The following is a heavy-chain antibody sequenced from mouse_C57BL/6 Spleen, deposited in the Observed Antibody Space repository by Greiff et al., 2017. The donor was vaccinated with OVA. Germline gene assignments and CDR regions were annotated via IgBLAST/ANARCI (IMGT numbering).Heavy chain of an antibody. D-gene: IGHD1-1*01. Sequence: EVKLMESGGGLVKPGGSLKLSCAASGFTFSSYAMSWVRQTPEKRLEWVATISDGGSYTYYPDNVKGRFTISRDNAKNNLYLQMSHLTSEDTAMYYCARDDGSSYYWYFDVWGTGTTVTVSS. CDR2: ISDGGSYT. V-gene: IGHV5-4*01. CDR3: ARDDGSSYYWYFDV. J-gene: IGHJ1*03. CDR1: GFTFSSYA.